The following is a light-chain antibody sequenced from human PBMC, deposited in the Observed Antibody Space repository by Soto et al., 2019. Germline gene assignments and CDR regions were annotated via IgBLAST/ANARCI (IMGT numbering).Light chain of an antibody. CDR2: GAS. Sequence: IVMTQSPATLSVSPGERATLSCRASQSVSSNLAWYQQKPGQAPRLLIYGASTRATGIPARFSDSGSGTEFTLTISSLQSEDFAVYYCQQYTHWPPYTFGQGTTLEIK. V-gene: IGKV3-15*01. CDR3: QQYTHWPPYT. J-gene: IGKJ2*01. CDR1: QSVSSN.